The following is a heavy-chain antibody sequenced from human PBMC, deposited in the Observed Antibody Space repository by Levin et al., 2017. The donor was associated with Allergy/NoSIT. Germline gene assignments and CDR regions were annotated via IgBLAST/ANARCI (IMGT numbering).Heavy chain of an antibody. CDR1: GGTFSSYA. J-gene: IGHJ6*02. Sequence: KISCKASGGTFSSYAISWVRQAPGQGLEWMGGIIPIFGTANYAQKFQGRVTITADESTSTAYMELSSLRSEDTAVYYCARDPVPYCSSTSCYYYYYGMDVWGQGTTVTVSS. D-gene: IGHD2-2*01. CDR2: IIPIFGTA. V-gene: IGHV1-69*01. CDR3: ARDPVPYCSSTSCYYYYYGMDV.